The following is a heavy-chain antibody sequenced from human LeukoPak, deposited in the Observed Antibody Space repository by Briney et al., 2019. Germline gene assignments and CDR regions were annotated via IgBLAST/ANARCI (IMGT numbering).Heavy chain of an antibody. D-gene: IGHD4-17*01. CDR2: IRYDGSNK. CDR1: GFIFSSYG. CDR3: AKDLTTVTSRGDY. J-gene: IGHJ4*02. V-gene: IGHV3-30*02. Sequence: GGSLRLSCAASGFIFSSYGMHWVRQAPGKGLEWMAFIRYDGSNKYYADSVKGRFTISRDNSRNTRYLQMNSLTPDDTAVYYCAKDLTTVTSRGDYWGQGTLVTVSS.